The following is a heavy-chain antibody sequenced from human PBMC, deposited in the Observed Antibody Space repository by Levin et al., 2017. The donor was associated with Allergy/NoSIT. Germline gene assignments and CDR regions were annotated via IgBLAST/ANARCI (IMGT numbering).Heavy chain of an antibody. CDR2: ISAYNGNT. Sequence: KPGESLKISCKASGYTFTSYGISWVRQAPGQGLEWMGWISAYNGNTNYAQKLQGRVTMTTDTSTSTAYMELRSLRSDDTAVYYCARERDLPRNYYDSSGYTYYYYYYGMDVWGQGTTVTVSS. CDR3: ARERDLPRNYYDSSGYTYYYYYYGMDV. V-gene: IGHV1-18*01. CDR1: GYTFTSYG. J-gene: IGHJ6*02. D-gene: IGHD3-22*01.